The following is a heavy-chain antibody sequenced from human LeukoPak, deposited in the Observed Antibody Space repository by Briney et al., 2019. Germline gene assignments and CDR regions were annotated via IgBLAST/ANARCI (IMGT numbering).Heavy chain of an antibody. CDR3: ARGRDGYNSGAFDI. CDR1: GFTFTDYY. Sequence: KPGGSLRLSCAASGFTFTDYYMSWIRQAPGKGLEWVSYISNSGSSTYYADSVKGRFPISRDIAKNSLYLQMNSLRAEDTAVYSCARGRDGYNSGAFDIWGQGTMVTVSS. D-gene: IGHD5-24*01. V-gene: IGHV3-11*04. J-gene: IGHJ3*02. CDR2: ISNSGSST.